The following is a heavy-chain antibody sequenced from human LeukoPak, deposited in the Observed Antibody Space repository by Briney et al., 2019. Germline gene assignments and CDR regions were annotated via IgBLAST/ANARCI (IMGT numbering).Heavy chain of an antibody. CDR3: AASGYDLDWNFDL. V-gene: IGHV3-23*01. Sequence: GGSLRLSCAASGFTFSSYAMSWVRQAPGKGLEWVSAISDSGGSTYYADSVKGRFTISRDYATNSLYLQMNSLRAEDTAVYYCAASGYDLDWNFDLWGRGTLVTVSS. J-gene: IGHJ2*01. CDR2: ISDSGGST. D-gene: IGHD5-12*01. CDR1: GFTFSSYA.